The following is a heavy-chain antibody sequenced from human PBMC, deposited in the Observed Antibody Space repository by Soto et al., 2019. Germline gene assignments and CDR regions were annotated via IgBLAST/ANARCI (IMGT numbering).Heavy chain of an antibody. V-gene: IGHV3-23*01. CDR2: ISGSGDST. CDR1: GFTFSTYV. J-gene: IGHJ4*02. Sequence: GGSLRLSCAASGFTFSTYVMSWVRQAPGKGLEWVSSISGSGDSTFYADSVKGRFTISRDNSKNTVYLQMNSLRAEDTAVYHCAREGTARPHSTYYFDYWGQGTPVTVSS. D-gene: IGHD6-6*01. CDR3: AREGTARPHSTYYFDY.